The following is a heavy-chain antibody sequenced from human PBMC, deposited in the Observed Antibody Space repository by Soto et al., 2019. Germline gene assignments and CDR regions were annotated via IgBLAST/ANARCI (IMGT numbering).Heavy chain of an antibody. D-gene: IGHD3-16*02. CDR2: INHSGST. J-gene: IGHJ4*02. CDR1: GGSFSGYY. Sequence: PSETLSLTCAVYGGSFSGYYWSWIRQPPGKGLEWIGEINHSGSTNYNPSLKSRVTISVDTSKNQFSLKLSSVTAADTAVYYCARKIMGELSSSVRFDYWGQGTLVTVSS. CDR3: ARKIMGELSSSVRFDY. V-gene: IGHV4-34*01.